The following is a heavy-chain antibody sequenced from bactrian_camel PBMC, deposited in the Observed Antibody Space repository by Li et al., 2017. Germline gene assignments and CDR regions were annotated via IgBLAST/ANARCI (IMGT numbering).Heavy chain of an antibody. CDR1: NFNFRENA. CDR2: INSGGGTT. V-gene: IGHV3S31*01. D-gene: IGHD8*01. J-gene: IGHJ7*01. Sequence: VQLVESGGGLVQPGGTLTLSCRGSNFNFRENAMMWLRQAPGKGLEWVSGINSGGGTTYYADSVKGRFAISRDNARNTLYLQLNSLKTEDTTMYYCSRGGLNWPYYGMDYWVKGTQVTVS.